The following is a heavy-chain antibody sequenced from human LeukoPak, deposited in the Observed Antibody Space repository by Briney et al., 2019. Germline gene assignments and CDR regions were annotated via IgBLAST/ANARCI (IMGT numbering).Heavy chain of an antibody. D-gene: IGHD3-3*02. J-gene: IGHJ4*02. CDR1: DDSISSSSYY. Sequence: TSETLSLTCAVSDDSISSSSYYWGWIRQRPEEGLEWIGSIYYSGTTYYNPSLKSRVTISVDTSKNQFSLKLSSVTAADTALYFCARQSTSMSTCWGQGTLVTVSS. V-gene: IGHV4-39*01. CDR3: ARQSTSMSTC. CDR2: IYYSGTT.